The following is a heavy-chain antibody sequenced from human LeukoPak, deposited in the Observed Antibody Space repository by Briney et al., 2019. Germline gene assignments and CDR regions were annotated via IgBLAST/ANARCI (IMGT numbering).Heavy chain of an antibody. CDR3: ARQSHRAEQYYFDY. CDR1: GFTFSIHY. V-gene: IGHV3-7*01. CDR2: IKQDGSET. Sequence: PGGSLRLSCSASGFTFSIHYMSWVRQAPGKGLEWVANIKQDGSETYYVDSVKGRFTISRDNARNSLYLQMNNLRVADTAVYYCARQSHRAEQYYFDYWGQGTLVTVSS. J-gene: IGHJ4*02. D-gene: IGHD1-26*01.